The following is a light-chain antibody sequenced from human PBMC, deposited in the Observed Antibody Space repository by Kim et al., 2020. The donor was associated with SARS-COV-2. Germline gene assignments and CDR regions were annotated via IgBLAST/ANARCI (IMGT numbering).Light chain of an antibody. CDR3: QAWDSSTAV. CDR2: QDS. V-gene: IGLV3-1*01. J-gene: IGLJ2*01. Sequence: SYELTRPPSVSVSPGQTASNTCSGDKLGDKYACWYQQKPGQSPVLVIYQDSKRPSGIPERFSGSNSGNTATLTISGTQAMDEADYYCQAWDSSTAVFGGGTQLTVL. CDR1: KLGDKY.